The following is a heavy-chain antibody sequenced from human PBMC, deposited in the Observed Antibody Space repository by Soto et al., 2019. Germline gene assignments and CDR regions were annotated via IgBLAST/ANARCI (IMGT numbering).Heavy chain of an antibody. V-gene: IGHV4-34*01. CDR3: ARDDIVVVPDAIKGGYYYGMDV. CDR2: INHSGST. CDR1: GGSFSGYY. Sequence: SETLSLTCAVYGGSFSGYYWSWIRQPPGKGLEWIGEINHSGSTNYSPSPKSRVTVSVDTSKNQFSLKLSSVTAADTAVYYCARDDIVVVPDAIKGGYYYGMDVWGQGTTVTVS. J-gene: IGHJ6*02. D-gene: IGHD2-2*02.